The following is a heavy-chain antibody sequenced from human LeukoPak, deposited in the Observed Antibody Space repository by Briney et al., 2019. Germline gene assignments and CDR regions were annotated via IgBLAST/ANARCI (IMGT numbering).Heavy chain of an antibody. CDR2: IYTDGRT. J-gene: IGHJ4*02. V-gene: IGHV3-53*01. CDR1: GFTVSSDY. Sequence: PGGSPRLSCAASGFTVSSDYMSWVRQAPGKGLEWVSVIYTDGRTFFADFVKGRFTISRDTSKNMLYLQMDSLRVEDTAVYYCARGTPTVSAGHYWGQGTLVTVSS. D-gene: IGHD2-15*01. CDR3: ARGTPTVSAGHY.